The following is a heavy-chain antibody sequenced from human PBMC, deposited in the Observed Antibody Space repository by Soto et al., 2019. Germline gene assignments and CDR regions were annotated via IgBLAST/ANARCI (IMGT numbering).Heavy chain of an antibody. CDR2: ISSSGSTI. Sequence: GGSLRLSCAASGFTFSSYEMNWVRQAPGKGLEWVSYISSSGSTIYYADSVKGRFTISRDNAKNSLYLQMNSLRAEDTAVYYCACGYSGYDRAGFDYWGQGTLVTVSS. D-gene: IGHD5-12*01. CDR3: ACGYSGYDRAGFDY. CDR1: GFTFSSYE. J-gene: IGHJ4*02. V-gene: IGHV3-48*03.